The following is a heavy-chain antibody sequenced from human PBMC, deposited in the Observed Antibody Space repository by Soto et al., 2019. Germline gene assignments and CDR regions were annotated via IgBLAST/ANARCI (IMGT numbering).Heavy chain of an antibody. CDR1: GFTFSSYA. D-gene: IGHD4-17*01. V-gene: IGHV3-23*01. J-gene: IGHJ3*02. Sequence: GGSLRLSCAASGFTFSSYAMIWVRQAPGKGLEWVSAISGSGGSTYYADSVKGRFTISRDNSKNTLYLQMNSLRAEGTAVYYCAKSLYKTDYGVAFDIWGQGTMVTVSS. CDR3: AKSLYKTDYGVAFDI. CDR2: ISGSGGST.